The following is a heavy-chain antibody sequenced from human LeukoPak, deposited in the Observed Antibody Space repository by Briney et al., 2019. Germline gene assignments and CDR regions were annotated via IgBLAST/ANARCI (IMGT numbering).Heavy chain of an antibody. J-gene: IGHJ3*02. CDR2: VSGDGIGK. D-gene: IGHD2-2*01. Sequence: PGGSLRLSCSAAGFTLSNYWMHWVRQAPGKGLVWVSRVSGDGIGKNYADSVKGRFTISRDNAKNTLYLQMNSLRAEDTAVYYCSRELFVVVLAARSGAFDIWGRGSMVTVSS. CDR1: GFTLSNYW. V-gene: IGHV3-74*01. CDR3: SRELFVVVLAARSGAFDI.